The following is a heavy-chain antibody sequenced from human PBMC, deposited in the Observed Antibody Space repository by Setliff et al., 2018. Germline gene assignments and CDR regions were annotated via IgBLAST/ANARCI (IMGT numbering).Heavy chain of an antibody. J-gene: IGHJ4*02. CDR2: INSGDFT. CDR1: GFTFSGYY. V-gene: IGHV3-23*01. D-gene: IGHD1-26*01. CDR3: ARSGINVFDY. Sequence: GGSLRLSCAASGFTFSGYYMQWVRQAPGKGLEWVSLINSGDFTYDADSVKGRFTISRDNSKNTLYLQMNTLRAEDTAVYYCARSGINVFDYWGQGTLVTVSS.